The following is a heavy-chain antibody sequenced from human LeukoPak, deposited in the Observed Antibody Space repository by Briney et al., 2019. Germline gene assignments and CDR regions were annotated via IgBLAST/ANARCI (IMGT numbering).Heavy chain of an antibody. V-gene: IGHV3-66*01. Sequence: RSGGSLRLSCTASGFTVSSNYMTWVRQAPGKGLEWVSVIYSGGSIFYADSVKGRFTISRDNSKNTLYLQMNSLRAEDTAVYYCARLAMTTNLDYYFDFWGQGTLVTVSS. J-gene: IGHJ4*02. D-gene: IGHD4/OR15-4a*01. CDR2: IYSGGSI. CDR3: ARLAMTTNLDYYFDF. CDR1: GFTVSSNY.